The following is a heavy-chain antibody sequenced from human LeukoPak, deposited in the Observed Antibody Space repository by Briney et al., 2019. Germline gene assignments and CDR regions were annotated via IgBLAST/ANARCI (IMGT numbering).Heavy chain of an antibody. CDR1: GGSISSSSYY. V-gene: IGHV4-39*01. D-gene: IGHD3-22*01. CDR2: IYHSGST. Sequence: SETLSLTCTVSGGSISSSSYYWGWIRQPPGKGLEWIGSIYHSGSTYYNPSLKSRVTISVDTSKNQFSLKLSSVTAADTAVYYCARRSAPYYDSSGYPPYYFDYWGQGTLVTVSS. J-gene: IGHJ4*02. CDR3: ARRSAPYYDSSGYPPYYFDY.